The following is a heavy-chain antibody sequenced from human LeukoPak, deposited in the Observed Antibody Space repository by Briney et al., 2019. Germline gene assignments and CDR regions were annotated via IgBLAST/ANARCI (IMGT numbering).Heavy chain of an antibody. J-gene: IGHJ1*01. CDR2: ISYSGST. V-gene: IGHV4-39*07. CDR1: GGSISSGNYY. Sequence: SETLSLTCSVSGGSISSGNYYWGWIRQPPGEGLEWIATISYSGSTYYNPSVKSRVTISRDTSKNQFSVSLNSVTAADTAVYYCVRVRSGSISDSWGQGTLVTVSS. CDR3: VRVRSGSISDS. D-gene: IGHD1-26*01.